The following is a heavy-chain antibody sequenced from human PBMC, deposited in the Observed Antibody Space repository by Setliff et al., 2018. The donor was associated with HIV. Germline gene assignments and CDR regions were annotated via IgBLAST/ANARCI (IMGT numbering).Heavy chain of an antibody. J-gene: IGHJ3*02. CDR1: GGPISTNDYY. CDR3: ARVPPEYSSSSQAFDI. CDR2: VHYGGST. D-gene: IGHD6-6*01. Sequence: SETLSLTCTVSGGPISTNDYYWGFTRQSPGKGLEWIASVHYGGSTNYNPSLTSRVTISVDTSKNKFSLKMRSVTAADTAVYYCARVPPEYSSSSQAFDIWGQGTKVTVSS. V-gene: IGHV4-39*07.